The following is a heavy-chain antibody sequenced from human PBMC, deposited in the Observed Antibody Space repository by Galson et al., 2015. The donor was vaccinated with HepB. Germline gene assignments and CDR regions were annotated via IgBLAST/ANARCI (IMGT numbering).Heavy chain of an antibody. V-gene: IGHV3-66*01. CDR2: IYSGGST. D-gene: IGHD3-10*01. CDR1: GFTVSSNY. J-gene: IGHJ6*02. CDR3: AREGVRVTMVREVIILGSYYYYGMDV. Sequence: SLRLSCAASGFTVSSNYMSWVRQAPGKGLEWVSVIYSGGSTYYADSVKGRFTISRDNSKNTLYLQMNSLRAEDTAVYYCAREGVRVTMVREVIILGSYYYYGMDVWGQGTTVTVSS.